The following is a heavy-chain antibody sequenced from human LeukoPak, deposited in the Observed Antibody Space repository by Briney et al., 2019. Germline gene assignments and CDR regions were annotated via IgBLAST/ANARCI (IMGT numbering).Heavy chain of an antibody. CDR3: ARDLGLVVPAAISDY. Sequence: ASVKVSCKASGYTSTSYGISWVRQAPGQGLEWMGWISAYNGNTNYAQKLQGRVNMTTDTSTSTAYMELRSLRSDDTAVYYCARDLGLVVPAAISDYWGQGTLVTVSS. V-gene: IGHV1-18*04. D-gene: IGHD2-2*01. J-gene: IGHJ4*02. CDR2: ISAYNGNT. CDR1: GYTSTSYG.